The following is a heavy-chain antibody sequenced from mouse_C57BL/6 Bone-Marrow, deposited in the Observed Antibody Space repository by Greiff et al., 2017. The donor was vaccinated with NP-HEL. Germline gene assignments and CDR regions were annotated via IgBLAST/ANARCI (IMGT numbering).Heavy chain of an antibody. J-gene: IGHJ3*01. CDR3: VYYYGSRAWFAY. V-gene: IGHV14-2*01. CDR1: GFNIKDYY. Sequence: VHVKQSGAELVKPGASVKLSCTASGFNIKDYYMHWVKQRTEQGLEWIGRIDPEDGETKYAPKFQGKATITADTSSNTAYLKLSSLTSEDTAVYYCVYYYGSRAWFAYWGQGTLVTVSA. CDR2: IDPEDGET. D-gene: IGHD1-1*01.